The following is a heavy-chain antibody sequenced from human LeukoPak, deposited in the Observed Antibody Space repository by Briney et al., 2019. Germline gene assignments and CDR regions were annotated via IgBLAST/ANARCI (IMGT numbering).Heavy chain of an antibody. D-gene: IGHD7-27*01. J-gene: IGHJ6*03. Sequence: PGGSLRLSCAASGFTFSTYWMHWVRQAPGKGLVWVSRISSDGRNTIYADSVKGRFTISRDSANDTLFLQMNSLRGGDTAVYYCAREWALPGAYYMDVWGKGTTVTVSS. CDR3: AREWALPGAYYMDV. CDR2: ISSDGRNT. CDR1: GFTFSTYW. V-gene: IGHV3-74*01.